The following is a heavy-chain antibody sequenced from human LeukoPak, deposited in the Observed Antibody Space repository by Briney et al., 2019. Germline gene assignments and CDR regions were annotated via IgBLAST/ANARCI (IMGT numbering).Heavy chain of an antibody. CDR3: AREPGGGYDFWSRPFDY. V-gene: IGHV4-4*07. CDR2: IYTSGST. D-gene: IGHD3-3*01. CDR1: GGTISSYY. Sequence: SETLSLTCTVSGGTISSYYWSWIRQPAGKGLEWIGRIYTSGSTNYNPSLKSRVTISVDTSKNQFSLKLSSVTAADTAVYYCAREPGGGYDFWSRPFDYWGQGTLVTVSS. J-gene: IGHJ4*02.